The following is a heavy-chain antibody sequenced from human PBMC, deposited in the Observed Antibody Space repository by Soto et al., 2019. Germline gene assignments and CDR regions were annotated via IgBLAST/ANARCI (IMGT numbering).Heavy chain of an antibody. V-gene: IGHV6-1*01. D-gene: IGHD6-6*01. Sequence: SQTLPLTCAISGDSVSSNSAAWNWIRQSPSRGLEWLGRTYYRSKWYNDYAVSVKSRITINPDTSKNQFSLQLNSVTPEDTAVYYCAREYSSFLFLDYATPNNWFVSLGQGILVTVS. CDR2: TYYRSKWYN. CDR3: AREYSSFLFLDYATPNNWFVS. J-gene: IGHJ5*01. CDR1: GDSVSSNSAA.